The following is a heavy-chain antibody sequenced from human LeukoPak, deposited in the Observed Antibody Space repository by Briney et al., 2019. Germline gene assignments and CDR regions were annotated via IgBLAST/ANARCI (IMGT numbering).Heavy chain of an antibody. CDR2: IYPGDSDT. V-gene: IGHV5-51*01. CDR3: ARHPDIVGTKPYYFDY. J-gene: IGHJ4*02. D-gene: IGHD1-26*01. Sequence: GESLKISCKGSGYSFTSYWIGWVRQMPGKGLEWMGIIYPGDSDTRYSPSFQGQVTISADKSISTAYLQWSSLKASDTAMYYCARHPDIVGTKPYYFDYWGQGTLVTVSS. CDR1: GYSFTSYW.